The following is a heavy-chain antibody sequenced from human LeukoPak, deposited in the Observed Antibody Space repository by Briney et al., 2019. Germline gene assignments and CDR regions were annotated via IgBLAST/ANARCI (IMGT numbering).Heavy chain of an antibody. CDR3: AGKYYFDSSGYFYVDY. Sequence: PSETPSLTCTVSGYSIGTGYYWGWIRQPPGKTLEWIGSMYHSGFTYYNPSLKSRVTISMDTSKNQFSLKLSSVTAADTAFYYCAGKYYFDSSGYFYVDYWGQGALVTVSS. V-gene: IGHV4-38-2*02. CDR1: GYSIGTGYY. CDR2: MYHSGFT. D-gene: IGHD3-22*01. J-gene: IGHJ4*02.